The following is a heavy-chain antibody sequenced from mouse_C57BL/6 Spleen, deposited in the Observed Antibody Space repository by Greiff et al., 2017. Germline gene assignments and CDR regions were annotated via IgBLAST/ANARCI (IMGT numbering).Heavy chain of an antibody. CDR3: ARSHYYGSSYRYFDV. Sequence: EVQLQQSGPGLVKPSQSLSLTCSVTGYSITSGYYWNWIRQFPGNKLEWMGYISYDGSNNYNPSLKNRISITRDTSKNQFFLKLNSVTTEDTATYYCARSHYYGSSYRYFDVWGTGTTVTVSS. D-gene: IGHD1-1*01. J-gene: IGHJ1*03. CDR1: GYSITSGYY. V-gene: IGHV3-6*01. CDR2: ISYDGSN.